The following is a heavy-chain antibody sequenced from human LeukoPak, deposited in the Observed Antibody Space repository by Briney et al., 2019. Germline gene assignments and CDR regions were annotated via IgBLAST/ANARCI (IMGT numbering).Heavy chain of an antibody. D-gene: IGHD3-22*01. J-gene: IGHJ3*02. CDR2: ISYDGSNK. Sequence: GGSLRHSCAASGFTFSSYGMHWVRQAPGKGLEWVAVISYDGSNKYYADSVKGRFTISRDNSKNTLYLQMNSLRAEDTAVYYCARDLDSSGYLDAFDIWGQGTMVTVSS. V-gene: IGHV3-30*03. CDR3: ARDLDSSGYLDAFDI. CDR1: GFTFSSYG.